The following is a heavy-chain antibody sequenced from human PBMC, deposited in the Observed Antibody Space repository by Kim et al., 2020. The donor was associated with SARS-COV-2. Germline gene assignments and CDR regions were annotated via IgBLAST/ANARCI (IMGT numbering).Heavy chain of an antibody. Sequence: ASVKVSCKASGYTFTGYYIHWVRQAPGQGLEWMAWIDANSGGTNYAQKVQDRGTMTRDTSINTTYMESKSLRSDDTAAYFCARGDTVVASRYYYGMDVWGEGPTVTVSS. CDR1: GYTFTGYY. CDR3: ARGDTVVASRYYYGMDV. D-gene: IGHD2-21*01. CDR2: IDANSGGT. J-gene: IGHJ6*04. V-gene: IGHV1-2*02.